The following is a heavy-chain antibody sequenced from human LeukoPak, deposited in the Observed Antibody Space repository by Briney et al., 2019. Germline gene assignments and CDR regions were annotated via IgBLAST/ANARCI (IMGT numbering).Heavy chain of an antibody. CDR3: ARSQGYSSGWYRHYYYGMDV. Sequence: ASVKVSCKASGYTFTGYYMHWVRQAPGQGLEWMGWINPNSGGTNYAQKFQVRVTMTRDTSISTAYMELSRLRSDDTAVYYCARSQGYSSGWYRHYYYGMDVWGQGTTVTVSS. CDR2: INPNSGGT. J-gene: IGHJ6*02. V-gene: IGHV1-2*02. D-gene: IGHD6-19*01. CDR1: GYTFTGYY.